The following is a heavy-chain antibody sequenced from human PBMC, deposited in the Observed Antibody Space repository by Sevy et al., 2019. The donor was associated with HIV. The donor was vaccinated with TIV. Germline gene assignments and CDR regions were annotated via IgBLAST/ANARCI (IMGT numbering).Heavy chain of an antibody. J-gene: IGHJ3*02. V-gene: IGHV4-38-2*02. CDR1: GYSIRSGYY. Sequence: SETLSLTCTISGYSIRSGYYWGWIRQPPGKGLEWIGSRYHSGTTYYNASLKSRVTISADTSKNHFSLKLTSVTAADTAIYHCAAMSTVTKGDALDIWGQGTMVTVSS. D-gene: IGHD4-17*01. CDR2: RYHSGTT. CDR3: AAMSTVTKGDALDI.